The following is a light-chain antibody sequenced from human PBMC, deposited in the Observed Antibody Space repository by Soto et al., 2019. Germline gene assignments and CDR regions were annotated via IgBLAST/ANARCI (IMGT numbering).Light chain of an antibody. V-gene: IGLV2-11*01. CDR2: DVS. Sequence: QSVLTQPRSVSGSPGQSVTISCTGTSSDVGAYNYVSWYRQHPGKAPKLMIYDVSKRPSGVPDRFSGSKSGNTASLTISGLQAEDEADYYCCSYAGSYTFVFGGGTKVTVL. J-gene: IGLJ2*01. CDR1: SSDVGAYNY. CDR3: CSYAGSYTFV.